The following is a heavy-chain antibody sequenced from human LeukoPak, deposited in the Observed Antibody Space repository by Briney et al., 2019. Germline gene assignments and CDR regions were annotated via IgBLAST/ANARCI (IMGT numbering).Heavy chain of an antibody. CDR1: GYSFTGYW. Sequence: GESLKISCKGSGYSFTGYWIGWVRQMPGKGLEWMGIIYPGDSDTRYGPSFQGQVTISADKSISTAYLQWSSLKASDTAMYYCARPEGEMASHPYYFDYWGQGTLVTVSS. J-gene: IGHJ4*02. CDR3: ARPEGEMASHPYYFDY. V-gene: IGHV5-51*01. D-gene: IGHD5-24*01. CDR2: IYPGDSDT.